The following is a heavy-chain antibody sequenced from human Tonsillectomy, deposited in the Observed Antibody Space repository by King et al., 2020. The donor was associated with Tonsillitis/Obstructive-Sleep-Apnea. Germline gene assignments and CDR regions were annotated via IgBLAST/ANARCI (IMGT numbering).Heavy chain of an antibody. CDR3: ARGPRGNSYGSVDY. D-gene: IGHD5-18*01. CDR1: GYTFTDYY. Sequence: VQRVQSGAEVKKPGASVKVSCKASGYTFTDYYMHWVRQAPGQGLEWMGWINPNSGGTDSAQKFRGRVNMTRDTSISTAYLELSSRTYDDTAVYYCARGPRGNSYGSVDYWGQGTLVTVSS. CDR2: INPNSGGT. V-gene: IGHV1-2*02. J-gene: IGHJ4*02.